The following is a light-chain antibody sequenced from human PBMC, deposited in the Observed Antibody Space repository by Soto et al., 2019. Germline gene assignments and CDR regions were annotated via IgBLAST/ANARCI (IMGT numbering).Light chain of an antibody. J-gene: IGKJ4*01. CDR3: QQYNNGPGELT. CDR1: QSVGSN. V-gene: IGKV3-15*01. CDR2: GAS. Sequence: EIVMTQSPGTLSLSPGERATLSCRASQSVGSNLAWYRQKPGQAPRLLIFGASSRAPGIRARVMGSGCGTEFTLTITSLQPEDFAVYYCQQYNNGPGELTFGGGTKVEI.